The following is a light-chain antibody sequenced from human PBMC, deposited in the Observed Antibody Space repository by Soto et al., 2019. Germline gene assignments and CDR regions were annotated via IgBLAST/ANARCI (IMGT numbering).Light chain of an antibody. J-gene: IGKJ5*01. V-gene: IGKV1-39*01. Sequence: DIQMTQSPSSLSASVGDRVTITCRASQSISSYLNWYQQKPGKAPKLLVYAASSLQSVVPSRFSGSGSGTDFTLTISSLQPEDFATYYCQPSYSTITFGQAKRLEIK. CDR1: QSISSY. CDR2: AAS. CDR3: QPSYSTIT.